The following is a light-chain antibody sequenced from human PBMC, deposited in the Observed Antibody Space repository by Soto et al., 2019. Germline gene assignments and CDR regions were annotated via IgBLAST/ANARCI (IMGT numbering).Light chain of an antibody. CDR1: NIGSKS. CDR3: QVWDSSSDPGI. Sequence: SYDLTQPPSVSVAPGKTARITCGGNNIGSKSVPWYQQRPGQAPVLVIYYDNDRPSGIPERFSGSNSGNTANLTISRVEAGDEADYYCQVWDSSSDPGIFGGGTKLTVL. CDR2: YDN. V-gene: IGLV3-21*04. J-gene: IGLJ2*01.